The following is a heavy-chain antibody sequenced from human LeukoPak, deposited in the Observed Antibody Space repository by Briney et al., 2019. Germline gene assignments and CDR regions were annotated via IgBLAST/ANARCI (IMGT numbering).Heavy chain of an antibody. J-gene: IGHJ6*03. Sequence: ASVKVSCKASGYTFTSYGISWVRQAPGQGLEWMGWISAYNGNTNYAQKFQGRVTMTRDTSISTAYMELSRLRSDDTAVYYCARERKEYSSSWYTPYYYMDVWGKGTTVTVSS. D-gene: IGHD6-13*01. CDR3: ARERKEYSSSWYTPYYYMDV. CDR2: ISAYNGNT. V-gene: IGHV1-18*01. CDR1: GYTFTSYG.